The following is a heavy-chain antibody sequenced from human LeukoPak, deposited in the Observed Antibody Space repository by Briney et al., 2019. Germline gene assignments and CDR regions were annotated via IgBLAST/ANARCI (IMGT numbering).Heavy chain of an antibody. Sequence: SETLSLTCTVSGGSIRSYYWSWIRQSPGPGLEGIGYIYYSGSTNYNPSLKSRVTISVDTSKNQSSLKLSSVTAADTAVYYCARYYGSGGREYHFDYWGQGTLVTVSS. CDR2: IYYSGST. CDR1: GGSIRSYY. CDR3: ARYYGSGGREYHFDY. J-gene: IGHJ4*02. V-gene: IGHV4-59*01. D-gene: IGHD3-10*01.